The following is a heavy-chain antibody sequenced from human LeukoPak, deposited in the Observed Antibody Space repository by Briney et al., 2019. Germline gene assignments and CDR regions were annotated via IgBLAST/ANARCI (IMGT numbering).Heavy chain of an antibody. J-gene: IGHJ4*02. CDR1: GYSFTSYW. D-gene: IGHD3-10*01. CDR3: ARRWGGIDY. V-gene: IGHV1-18*04. CDR2: ISAYNGNT. Sequence: GESLKISCKGSGYSFTSYWIGWVRQAPGQGLEWMGWISAYNGNTNYAQKLQGRVTMTTDTSTSTAYMELRSLRSEDTAVYYCARRWGGIDYWGQGTLVTVSS.